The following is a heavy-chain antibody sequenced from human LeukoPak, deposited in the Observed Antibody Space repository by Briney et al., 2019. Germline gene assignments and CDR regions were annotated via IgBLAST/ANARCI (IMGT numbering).Heavy chain of an antibody. Sequence: GGSLRLSCAASGFTFSSYWMHWVRQAPGKGLVWVSRINSDGRSTSYADSVKGRFTISRDNAKNTLYLQMNSLRAEDTAVYYCARLVSRWYYDSSGKSYLYNWFDPWGQGTLVTVSS. CDR2: INSDGRST. D-gene: IGHD3-22*01. V-gene: IGHV3-74*01. CDR3: ARLVSRWYYDSSGKSYLYNWFDP. CDR1: GFTFSSYW. J-gene: IGHJ5*02.